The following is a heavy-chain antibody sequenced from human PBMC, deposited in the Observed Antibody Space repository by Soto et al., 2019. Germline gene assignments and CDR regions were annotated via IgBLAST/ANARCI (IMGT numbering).Heavy chain of an antibody. CDR3: AHRGRTMVRGVLFDY. CDR2: IYWDDDK. D-gene: IGHD3-10*01. Sequence: QITLKESGPTLVKPTQTLTLTCTFSGFSLSTSGVGVGWIRQPPGKALEWLALIYWDDDKRYSPSLKSRLTNTKDTSKNQVVLTMTNMDPVDTATYYCAHRGRTMVRGVLFDYWGQGTLVTVSS. V-gene: IGHV2-5*02. J-gene: IGHJ4*02. CDR1: GFSLSTSGVG.